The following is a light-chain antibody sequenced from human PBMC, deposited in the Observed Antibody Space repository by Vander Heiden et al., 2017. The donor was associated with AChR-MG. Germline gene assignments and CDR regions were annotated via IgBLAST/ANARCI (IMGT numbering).Light chain of an antibody. CDR3: QSADSNGNDVV. V-gene: IGLV3-25*03. CDR1: ALPNLD. Sequence: SYELTQPPSVSVSPGQPARITCSGDALPNLDAYWYQQKPGQAPVLLIYKAAERPSGFPARFSGSRSGTTVTLTISGVQADDEADYYCQSADSNGNDVVFGGGTKLTVL. CDR2: KAA. J-gene: IGLJ2*01.